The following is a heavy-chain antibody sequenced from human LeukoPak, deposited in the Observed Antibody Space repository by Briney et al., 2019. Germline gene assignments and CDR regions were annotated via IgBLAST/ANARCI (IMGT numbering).Heavy chain of an antibody. V-gene: IGHV4-59*01. D-gene: IGHD6-13*01. CDR2: NYYSGTT. CDR1: GGSISSYY. Sequence: SETLSLTCTVSGGSISSYYWSWIRQPPGKGLEWIGDNYYSGTTNYNPYLKSRVTISVDTSKNQFSLKLSSVTAADTAVYYCARGVYIAAAQYAYWGQGTLVTVSS. J-gene: IGHJ4*02. CDR3: ARGVYIAAAQYAY.